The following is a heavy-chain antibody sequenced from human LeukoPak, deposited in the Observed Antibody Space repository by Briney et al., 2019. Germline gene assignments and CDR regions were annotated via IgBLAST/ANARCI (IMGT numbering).Heavy chain of an antibody. CDR1: GFTFSSYS. CDR2: ISSSSSYI. D-gene: IGHD3-22*01. V-gene: IGHV3-21*01. CDR3: VKDCLPYYYDSSGYDWGAFDI. J-gene: IGHJ3*02. Sequence: GGSLRLSCAASGFTFSSYSMNWVRQAPGKGLEWVSSISSSSSYIYYADSVKGRFTISRDNAKNSLYLQMNSLRAEDTAVYYCVKDCLPYYYDSSGYDWGAFDIWGQGTMVTVSS.